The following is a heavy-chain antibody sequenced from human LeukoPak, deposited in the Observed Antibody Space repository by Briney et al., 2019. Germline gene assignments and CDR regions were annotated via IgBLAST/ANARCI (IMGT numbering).Heavy chain of an antibody. J-gene: IGHJ6*02. CDR3: AKHMRATNTYSFFGLDV. D-gene: IGHD1-26*01. Sequence: PGWSLRLSCAATGFTFKDYGMHWVRQPPGKGLEWVSCINWNGGGTDYADSVKGRFTISRDNAKNSLYLQLSSLRPEDTALYYCAKHMRATNTYSFFGLDVWGQGTTVTVSS. V-gene: IGHV3-9*01. CDR1: GFTFKDYG. CDR2: INWNGGGT.